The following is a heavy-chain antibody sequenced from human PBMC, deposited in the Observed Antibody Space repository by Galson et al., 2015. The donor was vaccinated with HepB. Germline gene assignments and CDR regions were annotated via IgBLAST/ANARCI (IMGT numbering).Heavy chain of an antibody. V-gene: IGHV1-18*01. CDR3: ARSHSPDYLGSTDLALDI. CDR2: IHTYSGKT. CDR1: GYSFTDYS. D-gene: IGHD2-2*01. Sequence: SVKVSCKASGYSFTDYSLNWLRQAPGQGPEWLGWIHTYSGKTDYAQRFRDRVALTTDTSTTTAYMELGSLRSDDTAVYYCARSHSPDYLGSTDLALDIWGQGTLVTVSS. J-gene: IGHJ3*02.